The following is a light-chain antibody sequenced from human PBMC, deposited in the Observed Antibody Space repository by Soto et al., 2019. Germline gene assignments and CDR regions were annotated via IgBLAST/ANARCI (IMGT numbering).Light chain of an antibody. CDR1: QSISYW. J-gene: IGKJ2*01. CDR2: DAS. CDR3: QEYKTYA. Sequence: DIQMTQSPSTLSASVGDRVTITCRASQSISYWLAWYQQKPGKAPELLISDASTLTPGVPSRFSGSGSGTEFTLIISSLQPDDVATYFCQEYKTYAFGPGTKVDIK. V-gene: IGKV1-5*01.